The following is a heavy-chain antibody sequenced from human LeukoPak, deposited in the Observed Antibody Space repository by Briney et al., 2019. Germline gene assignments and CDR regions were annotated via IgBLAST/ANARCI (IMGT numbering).Heavy chain of an antibody. D-gene: IGHD4-17*01. J-gene: IGHJ4*02. CDR3: TRVRHGDYLDY. CDR2: TRNKPNGYTT. Sequence: GGSLRLSCAASGFSITDHYMDWVRQAPGKGLEWVGRTRNKPNGYTTDYGTSVKGRFTVSRDDSENSLYLQMNSLKTEDTAVYYCTRVRHGDYLDYWGQGTLVTVSS. CDR1: GFSITDHY. V-gene: IGHV3-72*01.